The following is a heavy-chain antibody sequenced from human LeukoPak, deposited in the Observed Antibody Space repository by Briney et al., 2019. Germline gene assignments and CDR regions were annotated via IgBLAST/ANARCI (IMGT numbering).Heavy chain of an antibody. Sequence: GGSLRLSCAVSGFTFSSDWMSWVRQAPGKGLEWVANINQDGSEKYYVESVKGRFTISRDNAKNSLYLQMNSLRAEDTAVYYCARGSKGVYDYVWGSYRPLFDYWGQGTRVTVSS. V-gene: IGHV3-7*01. CDR2: INQDGSEK. D-gene: IGHD3-16*02. J-gene: IGHJ4*02. CDR3: ARGSKGVYDYVWGSYRPLFDY. CDR1: GFTFSSDW.